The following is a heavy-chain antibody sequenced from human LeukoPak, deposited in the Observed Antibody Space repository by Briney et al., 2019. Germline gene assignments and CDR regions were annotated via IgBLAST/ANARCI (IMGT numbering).Heavy chain of an antibody. Sequence: SETLSLTCAVYGGSFSGYYWSWIRQPPGKGLEWIGEINHSGSTNYNPSLKSRVTISVDTSENQFSMKLSSVTAADTAVYYCARGFGYYDSSGYSLYWGQGTLVTVSS. V-gene: IGHV4-34*01. CDR2: INHSGST. CDR3: ARGFGYYDSSGYSLY. CDR1: GGSFSGYY. D-gene: IGHD3-22*01. J-gene: IGHJ4*02.